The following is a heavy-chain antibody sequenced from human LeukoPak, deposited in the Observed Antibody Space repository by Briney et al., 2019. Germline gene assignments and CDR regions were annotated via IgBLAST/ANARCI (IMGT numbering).Heavy chain of an antibody. CDR3: ARVSIVGARNWFDP. J-gene: IGHJ5*02. CDR1: GFTFSSYW. Sequence: GGSLRLSCAASGFTFSSYWMHWVRQAPGKGLVWVSRINSDGSSTSYADSVKGRFTISRDNAKNTLYLQMNSLRAEDTAVYYCARVSIVGARNWFDPWGQGTLVTVSS. D-gene: IGHD1-26*01. CDR2: INSDGSST. V-gene: IGHV3-74*01.